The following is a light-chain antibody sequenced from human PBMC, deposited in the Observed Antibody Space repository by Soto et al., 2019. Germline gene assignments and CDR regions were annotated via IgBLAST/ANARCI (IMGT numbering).Light chain of an antibody. J-gene: IGKJ2*01. CDR1: QSVSSSF. CDR3: QQYGSSPYT. Sequence: EIVLTQSPGTLSVSPGQRATLSCRASQSVSSSFLAWYQQKLGQAPRLLIYGASSRATGIPDRFSGNESGTDFTLTISRLEPEDFAVYYCQQYGSSPYTFGQGTKLEIK. V-gene: IGKV3-20*01. CDR2: GAS.